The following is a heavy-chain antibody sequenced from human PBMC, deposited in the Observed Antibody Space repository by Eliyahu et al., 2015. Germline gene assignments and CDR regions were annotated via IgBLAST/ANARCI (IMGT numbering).Heavy chain of an antibody. CDR2: IYYSVST. CDR3: ARGSSFDY. Sequence: QVQLQESGPGLVKPSQTLSLPXXVSGASTLSGGFYWNWIRQXPGKGLEWIGHIYYSVSTNYSPALKSRVTISEDMAGNQFSLELRSVTAADTAVYYCARGSSFDYWGKGILV. CDR1: GASTLSGGFY. J-gene: IGHJ4*02. V-gene: IGHV4-31*02.